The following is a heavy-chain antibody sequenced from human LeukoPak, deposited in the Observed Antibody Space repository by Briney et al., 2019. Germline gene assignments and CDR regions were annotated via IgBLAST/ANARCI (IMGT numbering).Heavy chain of an antibody. D-gene: IGHD6-6*01. Sequence: GGSLRLSXAASGFTFSSYAMHWVRQAPGKGLEYFSAISSNGGSTYYANSVKGRFTISRDNSKNTLYLQMGSLRAEDMAVYYCARNEYSSSSVYDYWGQGTLVTVSS. J-gene: IGHJ4*02. V-gene: IGHV3-64*01. CDR3: ARNEYSSSSVYDY. CDR2: ISSNGGST. CDR1: GFTFSSYA.